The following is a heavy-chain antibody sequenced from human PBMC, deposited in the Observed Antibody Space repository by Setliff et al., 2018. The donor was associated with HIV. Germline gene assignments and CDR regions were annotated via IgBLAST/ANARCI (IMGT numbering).Heavy chain of an antibody. CDR2: IIPILGIA. CDR1: GGTFSSYA. V-gene: IGHV1-69*10. D-gene: IGHD3-10*01. CDR3: ARQNRYYYGSGSFHNWFDP. J-gene: IGHJ5*02. Sequence: SVKVSCKASGGTFSSYAISWVRQAPGQGLEWMGGIIPILGIANYAQKFQGRVTITADKSTSTAYMELSSLRSEDTAVYYCARQNRYYYGSGSFHNWFDPWGQGTLVTVPQ.